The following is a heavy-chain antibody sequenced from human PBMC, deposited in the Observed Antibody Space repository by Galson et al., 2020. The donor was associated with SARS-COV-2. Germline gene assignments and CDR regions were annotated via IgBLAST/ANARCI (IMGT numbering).Heavy chain of an antibody. CDR1: GGSISSSRYY. CDR2: IHYSGNT. J-gene: IGHJ4*02. Sequence: SETLSLTCTVSGGSISSSRYYWGWIRQPPGKGLEWIGNIHYSGNTYYNPSLKSRVIMSVDTSKNQFSLKLSSVTAADTAVYYCARLGTTVTTGSLDYWGQGTLLTVSS. D-gene: IGHD4-17*01. CDR3: ARLGTTVTTGSLDY. V-gene: IGHV4-39*07.